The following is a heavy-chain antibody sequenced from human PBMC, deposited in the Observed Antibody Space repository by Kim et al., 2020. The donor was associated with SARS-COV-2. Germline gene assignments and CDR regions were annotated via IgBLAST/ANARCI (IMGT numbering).Heavy chain of an antibody. CDR2: IYTSGST. D-gene: IGHD3-3*01. J-gene: IGHJ6*02. CDR3: ARDLLPTSEAYYDFWSGYNPPNVMDV. V-gene: IGHV4-4*07. CDR1: GGSISSYY. Sequence: SETLSLTCTVSGGSISSYYWSWIRQPAGKGLEWIGRIYTSGSTNYNPSLKSRVTMSVDTSKNQFSLKLSSVTAADTAVYYCARDLLPTSEAYYDFWSGYNPPNVMDVWGQGTTVTVSS.